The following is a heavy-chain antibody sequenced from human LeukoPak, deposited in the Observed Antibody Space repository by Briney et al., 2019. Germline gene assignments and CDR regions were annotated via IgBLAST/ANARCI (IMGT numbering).Heavy chain of an antibody. Sequence: ESLKISCKGSGYSFTSYWIGWVRQMPGKGLEWMGIIYPGDSDTRYSPSFQGQVTISADKSISTAYLQWSSLKASDTAMYCCARGYCSSTSCYGFDYWGQGTLVTVSS. D-gene: IGHD2-2*01. CDR2: IYPGDSDT. V-gene: IGHV5-51*01. CDR3: ARGYCSSTSCYGFDY. J-gene: IGHJ4*02. CDR1: GYSFTSYW.